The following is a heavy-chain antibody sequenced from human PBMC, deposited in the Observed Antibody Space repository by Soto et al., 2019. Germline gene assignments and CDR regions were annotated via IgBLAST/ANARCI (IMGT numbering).Heavy chain of an antibody. D-gene: IGHD2-2*02. CDR1: GFTFSSYG. Sequence: GGSLRLSCAASGFTFSSYGMHWVRQAPGKGLEWVAVIWYDGSNKYYADSVKGRFTISRDNSKHTLYLQMNSLRAEYTAVYYCARAPILEYCSSTRCYTGDFDIWGQGTMVTVSS. CDR3: ARAPILEYCSSTRCYTGDFDI. J-gene: IGHJ3*02. V-gene: IGHV3-33*01. CDR2: IWYDGSNK.